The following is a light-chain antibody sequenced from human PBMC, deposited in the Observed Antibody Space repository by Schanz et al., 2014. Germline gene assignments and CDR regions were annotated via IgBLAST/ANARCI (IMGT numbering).Light chain of an antibody. CDR3: QSYDSSNHNWV. Sequence: NFMLTQPHSVSESPSKTVTISCTRSSGSIASTYVQWYQQRPGSSPTTVIYEDNQRPSGVPDRFSGSIDSSSNSASLAISGLKTEDEADYYCQSYDSSNHNWVFGGGTKLTVL. V-gene: IGLV6-57*01. J-gene: IGLJ3*02. CDR2: EDN. CDR1: SGSIASTY.